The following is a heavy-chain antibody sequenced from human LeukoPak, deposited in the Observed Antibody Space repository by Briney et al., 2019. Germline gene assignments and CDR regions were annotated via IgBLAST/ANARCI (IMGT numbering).Heavy chain of an antibody. CDR3: ARGPDSSGWYV. V-gene: IGHV4-34*01. CDR1: GGSFSGYY. J-gene: IGHJ6*02. D-gene: IGHD6-19*01. CDR2: INHSGST. Sequence: SETLSLTCAVYGGSFSGYYWSWIRQPPGKGLEWIGEINHSGSTNYNPSLKSRVTISEDTSKNQFTLKLSAGTAADTAVYYCARGPDSSGWYVWGQGTTVTVSS.